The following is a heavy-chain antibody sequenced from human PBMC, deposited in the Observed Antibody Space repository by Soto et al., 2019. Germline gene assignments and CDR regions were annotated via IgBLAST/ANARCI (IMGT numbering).Heavy chain of an antibody. CDR1: GFTFERYG. D-gene: IGHD3-3*01. V-gene: IGHV3-30*03. Sequence: GGYLRLSCTASGFTFERYGMHWVRQAPGKGLEWLAYISHEGVMKIYAGSVKGRFTISRDNSKNTLYLQLSSLRPDDTGVYYCTIRAGHGWSQDHFFYCALKVWGRATQVSVSS. J-gene: IGHJ1*01. CDR2: ISHEGVMK. CDR3: TIRAGHGWSQDHFFYCALKV.